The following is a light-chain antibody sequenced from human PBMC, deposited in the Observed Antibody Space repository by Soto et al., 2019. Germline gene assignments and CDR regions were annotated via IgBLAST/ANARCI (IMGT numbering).Light chain of an antibody. J-gene: IGLJ3*02. CDR3: QVWDSSSDRPV. CDR1: NSNLGAGYD. CDR2: GNR. V-gene: IGLV1-40*01. Sequence: QSVLTQPPSVSGVPGQRVTISCTGNNSNLGAGYDVHWYQQLPGAAPKLVVFGNRNRPSGVPERFSGSKSGTSASLAISRVEAGDEADYYCQVWDSSSDRPVFGGGTKLTVL.